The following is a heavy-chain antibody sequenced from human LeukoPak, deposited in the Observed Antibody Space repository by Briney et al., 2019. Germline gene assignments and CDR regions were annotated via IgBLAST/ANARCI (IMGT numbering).Heavy chain of an antibody. D-gene: IGHD2-21*02. CDR1: RFTFSSYS. Sequence: GGSLRLSCAASRFTFSSYSMNWVRQAPGKGLEWVSSISSSSYIYYADSLKGRFTISRDNAKNSLYLQMNSLRAEDTAVYYCARDACGGDCYSGDAFDIWGHGTMVTVSS. V-gene: IGHV3-21*01. CDR2: ISSSSYI. CDR3: ARDACGGDCYSGDAFDI. J-gene: IGHJ3*02.